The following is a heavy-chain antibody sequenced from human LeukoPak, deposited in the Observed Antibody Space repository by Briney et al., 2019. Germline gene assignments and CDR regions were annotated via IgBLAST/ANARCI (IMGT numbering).Heavy chain of an antibody. J-gene: IGHJ6*03. D-gene: IGHD5-12*01. V-gene: IGHV1-8*01. CDR2: MNPNSGNT. Sequence: ASVKVSCKASGYTFTSHDINWVRQATGQGLEWMGWMNPNSGNTGYAQKFQGRVTMTRNTSISTAYMELSSLRSEDTAVYYRARRVATINYYYYYMDVWGKGTTVTVSS. CDR1: GYTFTSHD. CDR3: ARRVATINYYYYYMDV.